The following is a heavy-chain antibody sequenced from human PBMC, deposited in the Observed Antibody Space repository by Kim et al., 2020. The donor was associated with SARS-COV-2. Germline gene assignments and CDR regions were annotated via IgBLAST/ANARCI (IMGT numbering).Heavy chain of an antibody. J-gene: IGHJ2*01. D-gene: IGHD6-13*01. V-gene: IGHV3-30*01. Sequence: DSVKGRFTISRDNSKNTLYLQMNSLRAEDTAVYYCARPRVAAAETGYFDLWGRGTLVTVSS. CDR3: ARPRVAAAETGYFDL.